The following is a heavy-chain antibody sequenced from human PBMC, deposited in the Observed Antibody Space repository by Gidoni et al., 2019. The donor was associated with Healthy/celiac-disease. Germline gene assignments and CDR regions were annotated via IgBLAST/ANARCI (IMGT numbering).Heavy chain of an antibody. CDR2: INAGNGNT. V-gene: IGHV1-3*01. J-gene: IGHJ4*02. Sequence: QVPPVPSGAGVKKPGALVKVFCQGSGIPLPCYAMHWVRQAPGQRLEWMGWINAGNGNTKYSQKFQGRVTITRDTSASTAYMELSSLRSEDTAVYYCARDLFPDSSTSCYGYWGQGTLVTVSS. CDR3: ARDLFPDSSTSCYGY. D-gene: IGHD2-2*01. CDR1: GIPLPCYA.